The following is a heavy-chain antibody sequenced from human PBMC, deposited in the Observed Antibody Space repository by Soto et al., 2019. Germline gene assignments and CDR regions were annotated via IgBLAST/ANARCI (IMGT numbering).Heavy chain of an antibody. CDR1: GNTLTNFY. J-gene: IGHJ6*02. D-gene: IGHD6-19*01. Sequence: ASVKFSCKASGNTLTNFYIHWVRQAPGQVLECMVMINPSGGFTNDXXRFQGRVXXTRDTSTATVXMELSXLRSDDTGVFYCAREHAVAANYYYYGMDVXXQ. CDR3: AREHAVAANYYYYGMDV. V-gene: IGHV1-46*01. CDR2: INPSGGFT.